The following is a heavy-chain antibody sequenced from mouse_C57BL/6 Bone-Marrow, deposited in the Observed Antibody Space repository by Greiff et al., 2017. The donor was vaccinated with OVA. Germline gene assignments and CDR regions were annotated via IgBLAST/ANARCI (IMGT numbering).Heavy chain of an antibody. D-gene: IGHD4-1*01. V-gene: IGHV1-81*01. CDR1: GYTFTSYG. CDR3: ARLWDPAWFAY. Sequence: VQLVESGAELARPGASVKLSCKASGYTFTSYGISWVKQRTGQGLEWIGEIYPRSGNTYYNEKFKGKATLTADKSSSTAYMELRSLTSEDSAVYFCARLWDPAWFAYWGQGTLVTVSA. CDR2: IYPRSGNT. J-gene: IGHJ3*01.